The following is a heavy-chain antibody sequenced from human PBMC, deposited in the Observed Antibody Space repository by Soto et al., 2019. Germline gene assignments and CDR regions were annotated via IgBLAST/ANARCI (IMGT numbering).Heavy chain of an antibody. V-gene: IGHV3-21*01. CDR3: ARDGLGYCSGGSCYPHPHSLFGMDV. Sequence: GGSLRLSCAASGFTFSSYSMNWVRQAPGKGLEWVSSISSSSSYIYYADSVKGRFTISRDNAKNSLYLQMNSLRAEDTAVYYCARDGLGYCSGGSCYPHPHSLFGMDVWGQGTTVTVSS. J-gene: IGHJ6*02. D-gene: IGHD2-15*01. CDR1: GFTFSSYS. CDR2: ISSSSSYI.